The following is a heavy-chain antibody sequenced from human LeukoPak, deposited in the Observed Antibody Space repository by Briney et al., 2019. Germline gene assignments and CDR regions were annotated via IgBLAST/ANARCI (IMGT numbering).Heavy chain of an antibody. V-gene: IGHV4-34*01. J-gene: IGHJ4*02. Sequence: SETLSLTCAVYGGSFSGYYWTWIRQPPGKGLEWIGEINHSGSTNPNPSLKSRVTISIDTSKKQFSLNLSSVTAADTAIYYCARGPDCSDGICVNRPIDYWGQGTLVTVSS. CDR2: INHSGST. D-gene: IGHD2-15*01. CDR3: ARGPDCSDGICVNRPIDY. CDR1: GGSFSGYY.